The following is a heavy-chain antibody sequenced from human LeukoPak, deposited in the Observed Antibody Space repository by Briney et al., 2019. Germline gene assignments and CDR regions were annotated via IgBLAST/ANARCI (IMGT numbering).Heavy chain of an antibody. D-gene: IGHD6-13*01. CDR2: IYSGGSI. CDR1: GFTVSSNY. Sequence: PGGSLRLSCAASGFTVSSNYMSWVRQAPGKGLEWVSVIYSGGSIYYADSVKGRFTISRDNSKNTLYLQMNSLRAEDTAVYYCARETPRGYSSSWYPGQLDYWGQGTLVTVSS. J-gene: IGHJ4*02. V-gene: IGHV3-53*01. CDR3: ARETPRGYSSSWYPGQLDY.